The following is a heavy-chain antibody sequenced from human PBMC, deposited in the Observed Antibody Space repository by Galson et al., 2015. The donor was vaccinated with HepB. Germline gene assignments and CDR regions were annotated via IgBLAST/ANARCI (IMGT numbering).Heavy chain of an antibody. CDR1: GFTFSSYS. V-gene: IGHV3-21*01. Sequence: SLRLSCAASGFTFSSYSMNWVRQAPGKGLEWVSSISSSSSYIYYADSVKGRFTISRDNAKNSLYLQMNSLRAEDTAVYYCARHYSGYCSSTSCPNYFDYWGQGTLVTVSS. CDR2: ISSSSSYI. J-gene: IGHJ4*02. D-gene: IGHD2-2*01. CDR3: ARHYSGYCSSTSCPNYFDY.